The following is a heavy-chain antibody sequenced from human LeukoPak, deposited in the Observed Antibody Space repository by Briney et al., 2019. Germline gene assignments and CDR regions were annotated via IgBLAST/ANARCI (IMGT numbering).Heavy chain of an antibody. CDR3: ARAGSLVRGVIIDWFDP. V-gene: IGHV1-2*02. CDR2: INPNSGGT. Sequence: ASVKVSCKASGYTFTGYYMHWVRQAPGQGLEWMGWINPNSGGTNYAQKFQGRVTMTRDTSISTAYMELSRLRSDDTAVYYCARAGSLVRGVIIDWFDPWGQGTLVTVSS. D-gene: IGHD3-10*01. J-gene: IGHJ5*02. CDR1: GYTFTGYY.